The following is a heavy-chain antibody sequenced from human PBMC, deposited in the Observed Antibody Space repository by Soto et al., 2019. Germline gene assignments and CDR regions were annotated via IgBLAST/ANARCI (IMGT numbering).Heavy chain of an antibody. CDR1: GYSFTTYG. CDR3: ARGRGSSSGFEISHYFDT. V-gene: IGHV1-18*01. D-gene: IGHD6-13*01. Sequence: VQLVQSPAEVKKSGASVKVSCQTSGYSFTTYGTTWVRQAPGQGLERIGWISAYNGHTIYAQEFQDRVTMTTDTATSTAYMELRSLRYDDTAIDYCARGRGSSSGFEISHYFDTWGQGTLVTVSS. J-gene: IGHJ4*02. CDR2: ISAYNGHT.